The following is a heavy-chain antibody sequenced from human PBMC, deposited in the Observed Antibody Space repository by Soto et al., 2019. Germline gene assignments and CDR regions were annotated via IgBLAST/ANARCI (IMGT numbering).Heavy chain of an antibody. D-gene: IGHD3-9*01. CDR2: ISGSGGRR. CDR1: GFTFGGFA. Sequence: SGGSQIHCCTVSGFTFGGFAMSWVRQAAGKGPEWVSFISGSGGRRFYADSVKGRFTISRDNFKNMLYLQMNSLRVEDTAIYYCAKDRGDLLTDQNPKNHASDVWGQGTMVTVSS. V-gene: IGHV3-23*01. J-gene: IGHJ3*01. CDR3: AKDRGDLLTDQNPKNHASDV.